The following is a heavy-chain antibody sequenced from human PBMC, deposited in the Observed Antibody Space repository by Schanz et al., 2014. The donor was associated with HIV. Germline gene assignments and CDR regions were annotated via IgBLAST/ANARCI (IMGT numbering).Heavy chain of an antibody. CDR1: GFTFSSYA. CDR3: AKEGYGEGYYGMDV. Sequence: EVQMVESGGGLVKAGGSLRLSCAASGFTFSSYAMSWVRQAPGKGLEWVSAISGSGGSTYYADSVKGRFTISRDNSKNTLYLQMNSLRAEDTAVYYCAKEGYGEGYYGMDVWGQGTTVTVSS. D-gene: IGHD4-17*01. V-gene: IGHV3-23*04. CDR2: ISGSGGST. J-gene: IGHJ6*02.